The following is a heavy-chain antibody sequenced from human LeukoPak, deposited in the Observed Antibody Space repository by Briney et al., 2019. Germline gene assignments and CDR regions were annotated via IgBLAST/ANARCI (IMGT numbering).Heavy chain of an antibody. CDR3: ARWRILRYCSSTSCPPYFDY. D-gene: IGHD2-2*01. Sequence: TSETLSLTCVVYGGSFSDHSWSWIRQPPGKGLEWIGEVSHSGRTTYNPSLMSRVSISADTSNNQFSLKLSSATAADTAVYYCARWRILRYCSSTSCPPYFDYWGQGTLVTVSS. CDR1: GGSFSDHS. V-gene: IGHV4-34*01. CDR2: VSHSGRT. J-gene: IGHJ4*02.